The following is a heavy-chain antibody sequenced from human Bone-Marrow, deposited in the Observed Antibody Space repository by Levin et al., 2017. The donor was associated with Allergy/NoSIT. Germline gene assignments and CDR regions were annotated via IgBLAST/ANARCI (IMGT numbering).Heavy chain of an antibody. CDR3: ARDSGRKRGWFYYYYGMDV. D-gene: IGHD6-19*01. Sequence: PGGSLRLSFAASGFTFSSYEMNWVRQAPGKGLEWVSYISSSCSTIYYADSVKGRFTISRDNAKNSLYLQMNSLRAEDTAVYYCARDSGRKRGWFYYYYGMDVWGQGTTVTVSS. V-gene: IGHV3-48*03. J-gene: IGHJ6*02. CDR1: GFTFSSYE. CDR2: ISSSCSTI.